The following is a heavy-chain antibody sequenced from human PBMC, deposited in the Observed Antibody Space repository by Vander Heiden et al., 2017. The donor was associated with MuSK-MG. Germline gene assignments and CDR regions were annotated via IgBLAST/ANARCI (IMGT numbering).Heavy chain of an antibody. V-gene: IGHV3-74*01. J-gene: IGHJ5*02. Sequence: EMQLVESGGGLVQPGGSLKLSCAASGFSFRTYWMHWVRQAPGKGLVWVSRNNSDGDITSYADSVKGRFAVSRDNAKSNLYLQMNSLGAEDTAVYYCARAGTSEGWFDPWGQGTLVTVSS. CDR2: NNSDGDIT. CDR1: GFSFRTYW. D-gene: IGHD1-1*01. CDR3: ARAGTSEGWFDP.